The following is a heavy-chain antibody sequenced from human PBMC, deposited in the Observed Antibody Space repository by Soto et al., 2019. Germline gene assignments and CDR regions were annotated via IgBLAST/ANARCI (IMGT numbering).Heavy chain of an antibody. CDR1: GYTFTSYG. V-gene: IGHV1-18*01. D-gene: IGHD6-19*01. CDR3: ARADYSSGWYPFDY. CDR2: ISAYNGNT. Sequence: QVQLVQSGAEVKKPGASVKVSCKASGYTFTSYGISWVRQAPGQGLEWMGWISAYNGNTNYAQKRHGRGTTTTATSTSTAYMELRSLRSDDTAVYYCARADYSSGWYPFDYWGQGTLVTVSS. J-gene: IGHJ4*02.